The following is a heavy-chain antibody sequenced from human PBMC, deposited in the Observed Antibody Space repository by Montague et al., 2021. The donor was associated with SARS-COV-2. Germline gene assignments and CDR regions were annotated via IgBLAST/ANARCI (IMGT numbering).Heavy chain of an antibody. Sequence: GWIRQPPGKGLEWIGSIYYSGSTYYNLSLKSRVTISVDTSKNQFSLKLSSVTAADTAVYYCAREVGRGYSGYEGEYWGQGTLVTVSS. D-gene: IGHD5-12*01. CDR2: IYYSGST. CDR3: AREVGRGYSGYEGEY. J-gene: IGHJ4*02. V-gene: IGHV4-39*07.